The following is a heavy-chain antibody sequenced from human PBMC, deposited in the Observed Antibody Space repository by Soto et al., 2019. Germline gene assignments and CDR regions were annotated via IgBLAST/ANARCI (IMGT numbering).Heavy chain of an antibody. CDR3: ARDLVYYYDSSGLDY. V-gene: IGHV1-3*01. D-gene: IGHD3-22*01. Sequence: ASVKVSCKASGYTFTSYAMHWVRQAPGQRLEWMGWINAGNGNTKYSQKFQGRVTITRDTSASTAYMELRSLRSDDTAVYYCARDLVYYYDSSGLDYWGQGTLVTVSS. CDR2: INAGNGNT. J-gene: IGHJ4*02. CDR1: GYTFTSYA.